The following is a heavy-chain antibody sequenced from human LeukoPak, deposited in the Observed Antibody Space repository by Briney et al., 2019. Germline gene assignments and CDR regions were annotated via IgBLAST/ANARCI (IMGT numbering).Heavy chain of an antibody. D-gene: IGHD2/OR15-2a*01. CDR1: GFTFSSYA. Sequence: GGSLRLSCAASGFTFSSYAMSWVRQAPGKGLEWVSVIYSGGSTYYADSVKGRFTISRDNSKNTLYLQMNSLRAEDTAVYYCAKDPGGLSPPAHYGMDVWGQGTTVTVSS. CDR3: AKDPGGLSPPAHYGMDV. V-gene: IGHV3-66*01. CDR2: IYSGGST. J-gene: IGHJ6*02.